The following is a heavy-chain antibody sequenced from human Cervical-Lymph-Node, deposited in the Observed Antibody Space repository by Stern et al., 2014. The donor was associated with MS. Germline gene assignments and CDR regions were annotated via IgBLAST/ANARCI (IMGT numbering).Heavy chain of an antibody. V-gene: IGHV1-69*04. Sequence: QVQLVQSGAEVKKHGSSVKVSCKASGGTFSSYGINWVRQAPGQGLEWMGRIIPILDIANYAQKFQGRVTITADKSTSTAYMELSSLRSEDTAVYYCARVQELVPNWGQGTLVTVSS. CDR1: GGTFSSYG. D-gene: IGHD6-6*01. CDR2: IIPILDIA. CDR3: ARVQELVPN. J-gene: IGHJ4*02.